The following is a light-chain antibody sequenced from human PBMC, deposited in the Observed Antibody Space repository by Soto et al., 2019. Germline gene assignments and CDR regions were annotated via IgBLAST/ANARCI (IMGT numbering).Light chain of an antibody. J-gene: IGKJ5*01. Sequence: EIVLTQSPGTLSLSPGERVTLSCRASQSLRNNYLAWYQQKPGQAPRLLFHGAFIRATGIPARFSASGSGTDFTLTINRLEPEDFAVYYCQQYGSSPVTFGQGTRLEIK. CDR2: GAF. CDR1: QSLRNNY. CDR3: QQYGSSPVT. V-gene: IGKV3-20*01.